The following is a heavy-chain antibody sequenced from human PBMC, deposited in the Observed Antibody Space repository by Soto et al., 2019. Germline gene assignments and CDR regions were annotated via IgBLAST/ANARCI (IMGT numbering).Heavy chain of an antibody. Sequence: EVQLVETGGGLIQPGGSLRLSCAASGFTVSSNYMSWVRQAPGKGLEWVSVIYSGGSTYYADSVKGRFTISRDNSKNTLYLQMNSLRAEDTAVYYCAREVIDDSSQTYYYYGMDVWGQGTTVTVSS. V-gene: IGHV3-53*02. CDR2: IYSGGST. CDR1: GFTVSSNY. J-gene: IGHJ6*02. D-gene: IGHD3-22*01. CDR3: AREVIDDSSQTYYYYGMDV.